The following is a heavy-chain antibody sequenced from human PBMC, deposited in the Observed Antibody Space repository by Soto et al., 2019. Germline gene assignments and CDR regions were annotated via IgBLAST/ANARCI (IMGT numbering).Heavy chain of an antibody. CDR3: TTGAPSIAVAGTQTYYSGMDV. Sequence: GGSLRLSCAASGFTFSNAWMNWVRQAPGKGLEWVGRIKSKTDGGTTDYAAPVKGRFTISRDDSKNTLYLQMNSLKTEDTAVYYCTTGAPSIAVAGTQTYYSGMDVWGQGTTVTVS. V-gene: IGHV3-15*07. CDR2: IKSKTDGGTT. CDR1: GFTFSNAW. J-gene: IGHJ6*02. D-gene: IGHD6-19*01.